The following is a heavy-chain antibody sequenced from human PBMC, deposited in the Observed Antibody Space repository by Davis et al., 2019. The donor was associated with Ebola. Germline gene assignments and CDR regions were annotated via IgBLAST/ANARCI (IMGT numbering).Heavy chain of an antibody. CDR2: ISASGGAP. CDR1: VFLFRRYA. V-gene: IGHV3-23*01. CDR3: AKDLTSYYGSGDFFDY. Sequence: PGGSLRLSCAASVFLFRRYAMSWVRQAPGRGLEWVSSISASGGAPFYADSVKGRIVMSRDNSNDTLYLRMNNLRAEDTAIYYCAKDLTSYYGSGDFFDYWGQGILVTVSS. D-gene: IGHD3-10*01. J-gene: IGHJ4*02.